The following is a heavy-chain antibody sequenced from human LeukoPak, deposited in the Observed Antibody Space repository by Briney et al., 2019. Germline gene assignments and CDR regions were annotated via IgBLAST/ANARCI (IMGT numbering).Heavy chain of an antibody. CDR2: MNPHSGNT. V-gene: IGHV1-8*01. J-gene: IGHJ4*02. CDR1: GYTFTSYD. Sequence: ASVKVSCKASGYTFTSYDINWVRQAPGRGLEWMGWMNPHSGNTGYAQKLQGRVTLTRNTPTTTAYMELRSLRPEDTAVYYCSXGDXWGQGTLVTVXX. CDR3: SXGDX.